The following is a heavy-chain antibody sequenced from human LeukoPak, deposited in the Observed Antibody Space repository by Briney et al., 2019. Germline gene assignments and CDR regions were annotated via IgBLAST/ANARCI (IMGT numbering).Heavy chain of an antibody. CDR3: ARDRGQDIVVVPAAIRPYYYYGMDV. V-gene: IGHV3-21*01. D-gene: IGHD2-2*02. CDR2: ISSSSSYI. J-gene: IGHJ6*02. CDR1: GFTFSSYS. Sequence: GGSLRLSCAASGFTFSSYSMNWVRQAPGKGLEWASSISSSSSYIYYADSVKGRFTISRDNAKNSLYLQMNSLRAEDTAVYYCARDRGQDIVVVPAAIRPYYYYGMDVWGQGTTVTVSS.